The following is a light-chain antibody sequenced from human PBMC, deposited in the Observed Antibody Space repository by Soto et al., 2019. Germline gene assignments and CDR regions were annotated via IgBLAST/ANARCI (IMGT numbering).Light chain of an antibody. V-gene: IGLV1-51*01. CDR2: DNN. CDR1: SSNIKSQY. Sequence: QSVLTQPPSVSAAPGQKVTISCSGSSSNIKSQYVSWYQQLPGTAPKLLIYDNNKRPSGIPDRFSGSKSGTSATLGITGLQTGDEDDYYCGTWDSSLSDVVFGGGTKLTVL. J-gene: IGLJ3*02. CDR3: GTWDSSLSDVV.